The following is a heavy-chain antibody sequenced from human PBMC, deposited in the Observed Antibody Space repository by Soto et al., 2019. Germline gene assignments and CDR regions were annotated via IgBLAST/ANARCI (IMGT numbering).Heavy chain of an antibody. CDR3: ARGRDYGANFDS. CDR2: MKQDGSEI. J-gene: IGHJ4*02. Sequence: EVKLVESGGALVQPGGSLRLSCVDSGFAFSTSWMNWVRQAPGKGLEWVANMKQDGSEIYYVDSVKGRFTISRDNTRKSLYLQMNSLRDEDTAVYYFARGRDYGANFDSWGQGTLVTVSS. D-gene: IGHD4-17*01. V-gene: IGHV3-7*01. CDR1: GFAFSTSW.